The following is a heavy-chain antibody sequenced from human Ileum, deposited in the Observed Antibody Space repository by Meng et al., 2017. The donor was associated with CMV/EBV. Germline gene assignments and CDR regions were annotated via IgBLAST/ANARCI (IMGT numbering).Heavy chain of an antibody. Sequence: SLTCAFYGGSFSGYYWRWLRQPPGKGLEWIGEINHSGSTNYNPSLKSRVTISVDTSKNQFSLKLSSVTAADTAVYYCARGRSGSYNYWGQGTLVTVSS. D-gene: IGHD3-10*01. CDR3: ARGRSGSYNY. V-gene: IGHV4-34*01. CDR1: GGSFSGYY. CDR2: INHSGST. J-gene: IGHJ4*02.